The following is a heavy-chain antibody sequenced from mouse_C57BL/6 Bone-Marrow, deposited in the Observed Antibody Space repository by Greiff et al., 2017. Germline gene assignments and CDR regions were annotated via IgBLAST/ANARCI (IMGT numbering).Heavy chain of an antibody. CDR3: ARRSSYGDWYFDV. D-gene: IGHD1-1*01. CDR1: EYEFTSHD. Sequence: DVHLVAPGGGLVQPGESLKLSCESNEYEFTSHDMSWVSKTTEMRLELVAAINSDGGSNKYTDNMERRLIISRDNTKTTLYLQMSSLRSEDTAFYYCARRSSYGDWYFDVWGTGTTVTVSS. V-gene: IGHV5-2*01. J-gene: IGHJ1*03. CDR2: INSDGGSN.